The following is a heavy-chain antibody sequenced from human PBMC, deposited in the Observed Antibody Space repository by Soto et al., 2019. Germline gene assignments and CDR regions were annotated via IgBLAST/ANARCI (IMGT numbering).Heavy chain of an antibody. Sequence: GASVKVSCKASGYTFTNYGISWVRQAPGQGLEWMGWTGAYNGNTNYAQKFQGRVTMTADTSTNTAYMELRSLRYDDTVVYYCARGGGIYSIAWPIDHWGQGTLVTVSS. J-gene: IGHJ4*02. V-gene: IGHV1-18*04. CDR3: ARGGGIYSIAWPIDH. D-gene: IGHD3-16*01. CDR1: GYTFTNYG. CDR2: TGAYNGNT.